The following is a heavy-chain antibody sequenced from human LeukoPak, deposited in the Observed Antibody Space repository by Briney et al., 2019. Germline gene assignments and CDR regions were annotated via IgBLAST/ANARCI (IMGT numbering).Heavy chain of an antibody. CDR2: IDTSGNT. D-gene: IGHD4-11*01. Sequence: PSETLSLTCTVSGDSINDYYWSWIRQPAGKGLEWIGRIDTSGNTNYNPSLKSRVTISVDTSKNQFSLKLSSVTAADTAVYYCASLRERSYYARGFDYWGQGTLVTVSS. CDR1: GDSINDYY. CDR3: ASLRERSYYARGFDY. J-gene: IGHJ4*02. V-gene: IGHV4-4*07.